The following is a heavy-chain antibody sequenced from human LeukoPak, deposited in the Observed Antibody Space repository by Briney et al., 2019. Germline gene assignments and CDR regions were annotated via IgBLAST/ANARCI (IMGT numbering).Heavy chain of an antibody. CDR1: GFAFSNYW. V-gene: IGHV3-7*01. Sequence: GGSLRLSCAASGFAFSNYWMNWARQAPGKGLEWVANIKQDGSETYYVDSVKGRFTISRDNAKNSLYLQMNSLRTEGTALYYCGSTNSFSYWGQGTLVTVSS. D-gene: IGHD2-2*01. CDR2: IKQDGSET. CDR3: GSTNSFSY. J-gene: IGHJ4*02.